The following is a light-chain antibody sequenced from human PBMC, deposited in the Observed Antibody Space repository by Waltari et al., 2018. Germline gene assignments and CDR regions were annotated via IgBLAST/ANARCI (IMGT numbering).Light chain of an antibody. CDR1: HSNIGANT. CDR3: STWDDSLSGVL. J-gene: IGLJ2*01. CDR2: SDN. V-gene: IGLV1-44*01. Sequence: QPALTQPPSASGTPGQRVTISCSGRHSNIGANTVKWYQQLPGTAPKLLIYSDNRRFSGVPDRFSASKSGTSASLAISGLQSEDEADYYCSTWDDSLSGVLFGEGTKLTVV.